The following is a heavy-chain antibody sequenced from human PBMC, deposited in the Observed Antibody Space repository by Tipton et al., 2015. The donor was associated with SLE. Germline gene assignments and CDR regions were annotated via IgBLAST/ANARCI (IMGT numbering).Heavy chain of an antibody. CDR2: IYYTGNT. CDR1: GGSFSGYY. CDR3: ARERGEWLQNTYHTDV. Sequence: TLSLTCAVYGGSFSGYYWSWIRQPPGKGLEWIGNIYYTGNTNYNPSLKSRVTISIDTSKDQFSLQVTSVTAADTAVYYCARERGEWLQNTYHTDVWGKGTTVTVSS. J-gene: IGHJ6*03. V-gene: IGHV4-59*01. D-gene: IGHD5-24*01.